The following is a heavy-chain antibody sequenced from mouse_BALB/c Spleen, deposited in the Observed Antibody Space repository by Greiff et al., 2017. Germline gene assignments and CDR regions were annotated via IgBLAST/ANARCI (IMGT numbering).Heavy chain of an antibody. V-gene: IGHV5-6*01. CDR3: ARHSGNYYFDY. Sequence: EVMLVESGGDLVKPGGSLKLSCAASGFTFSSYGMSWVRQTPDKRLEWVATISSGGSYTYYPDSVKGRFTISRDNAKNTLYLQMSSLKSEDTAMYYCARHSGNYYFDYWGQGTTLTVSS. CDR2: ISSGGSYT. D-gene: IGHD2-1*01. CDR1: GFTFSSYG. J-gene: IGHJ2*01.